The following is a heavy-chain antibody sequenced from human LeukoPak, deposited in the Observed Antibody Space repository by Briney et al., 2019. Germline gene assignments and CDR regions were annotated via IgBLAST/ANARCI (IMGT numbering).Heavy chain of an antibody. CDR2: IKEDGSEK. CDR1: GFTFSTYW. D-gene: IGHD3-22*01. Sequence: PGGSLRLSCAASGFTFSTYWMSWVRQAPGKGLEWVANIKEDGSEKYYGDSVKGRFTISRDNAKNSLYLEMNSLRAEDTAVYYCARDSSGYQWGQGTLVTVSS. J-gene: IGHJ4*02. V-gene: IGHV3-7*01. CDR3: ARDSSGYQ.